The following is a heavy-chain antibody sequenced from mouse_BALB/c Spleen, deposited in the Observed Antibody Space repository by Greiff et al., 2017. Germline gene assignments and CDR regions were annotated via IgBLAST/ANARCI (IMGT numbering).Heavy chain of an antibody. J-gene: IGHJ3*01. D-gene: IGHD2-4*01. CDR2: ISSGSSTI. Sequence: EVKLVESGGGLVQPGGSRKLSCAASGFTFSSFGMHWVRQAPEKGLEWVAYISSGSSTIYYADTVKGRFTISRDNPKNTLFLQMTSLRSEDTAMYYCARWDDYDVWFAYWGQGTLVTVSA. CDR1: GFTFSSFG. CDR3: ARWDDYDVWFAY. V-gene: IGHV5-17*02.